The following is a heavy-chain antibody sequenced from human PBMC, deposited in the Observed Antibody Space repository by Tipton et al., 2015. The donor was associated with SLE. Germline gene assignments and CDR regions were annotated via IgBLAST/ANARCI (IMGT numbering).Heavy chain of an antibody. Sequence: TLSLTCTVSGGSISSHYWSWIRQPPGKRLEWIGHVHSSGSTFYNPSLKSRVSTSMDTSKNQVSLRMTSVTAADTAVYYCARAAAGGTCLNYWGQGTLVTVSS. CDR1: GGSISSHY. D-gene: IGHD2-2*01. V-gene: IGHV4-59*11. CDR3: ARAAAGGTCLNY. J-gene: IGHJ4*02. CDR2: VHSSGST.